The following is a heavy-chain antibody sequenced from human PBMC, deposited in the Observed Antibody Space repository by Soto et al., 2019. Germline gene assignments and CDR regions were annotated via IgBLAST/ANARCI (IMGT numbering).Heavy chain of an antibody. Sequence: QLRLQESGPGLVKPSETLSLTCTVSGGSISSSSYYWGWIRQPPGKGLEWIGSIYRSGSTYYNPSLKSRVTIPVDTSKNQFSLKLSSVTAADTAVYYCARHGASIAAAGTDWFDPWGQGTQVTVSS. V-gene: IGHV4-39*01. J-gene: IGHJ5*02. D-gene: IGHD6-13*01. CDR3: ARHGASIAAAGTDWFDP. CDR1: GGSISSSSYY. CDR2: IYRSGST.